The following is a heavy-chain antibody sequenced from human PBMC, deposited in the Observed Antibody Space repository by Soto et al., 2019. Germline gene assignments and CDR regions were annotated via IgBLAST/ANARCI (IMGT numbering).Heavy chain of an antibody. Sequence: QVQLVQSGAELKKPRSSVKVSCKASGDTFSGYPINWVRQAPGEGLEWMGRIIPAFGTTNDAQRFEGRVTFTADESTNTAHMELRGLVSEDTAVYYCARDGGFGEFKYWGPGTLVTVSS. J-gene: IGHJ4*02. CDR2: IIPAFGTT. CDR3: ARDGGFGEFKY. D-gene: IGHD3-10*01. V-gene: IGHV1-69*18. CDR1: GDTFSGYP.